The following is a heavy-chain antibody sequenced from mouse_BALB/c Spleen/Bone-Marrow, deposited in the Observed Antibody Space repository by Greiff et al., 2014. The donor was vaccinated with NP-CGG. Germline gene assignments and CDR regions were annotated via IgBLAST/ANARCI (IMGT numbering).Heavy chain of an antibody. CDR1: GYTFTGYA. V-gene: IGHV1-18*01. Sequence: EVQLVESGPELVKPGALVKISCKASGYTFTGYALHWVKQSHGKSLEWIGGVYPNSGGTSYNEKFKGKATLNLDRSSTTAYMELRNLTSDDSASSYCARPWHFDFRGQGTTLTVSS. J-gene: IGHJ2*01. CDR3: ARPWHFDF. CDR2: VYPNSGGT.